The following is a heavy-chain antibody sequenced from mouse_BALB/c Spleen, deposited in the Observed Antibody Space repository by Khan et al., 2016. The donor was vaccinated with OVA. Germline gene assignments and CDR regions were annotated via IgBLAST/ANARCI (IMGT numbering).Heavy chain of an antibody. J-gene: IGHJ1*01. CDR1: GFNIKDTY. Sequence: EVQLQQSGAELVKPGASVRLSCTASGFNIKDTYIHWVKQRPEQGLEWIGRIAPANGDTKYDPTFQDKATITSDTSSNTSYLQLRSLTSEDTAVYYCAHPSYGPRCFEVWGAGTTVTVSS. CDR2: IAPANGDT. CDR3: AHPSYGPRCFEV. V-gene: IGHV14-3*02. D-gene: IGHD1-1*02.